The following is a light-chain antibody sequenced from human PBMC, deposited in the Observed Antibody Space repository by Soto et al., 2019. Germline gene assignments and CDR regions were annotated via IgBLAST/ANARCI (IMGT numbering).Light chain of an antibody. CDR2: AAS. Sequence: EIVLTQSPDTLSLSPGERATLSCRTSQSVSSPYIAWYQHKPGQAPRLLIYAASSRATGIPDRFSGSGSGADFTLTISRLEPEDFAVYYCQQYVGPPCTLGQGTKLEIK. V-gene: IGKV3-20*01. J-gene: IGKJ2*02. CDR3: QQYVGPPCT. CDR1: QSVSSPY.